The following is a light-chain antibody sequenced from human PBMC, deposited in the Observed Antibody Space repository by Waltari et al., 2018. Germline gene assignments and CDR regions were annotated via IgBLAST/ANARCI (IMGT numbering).Light chain of an antibody. CDR3: SSYTSNSLYV. J-gene: IGLJ1*01. CDR2: DVS. V-gene: IGLV2-14*01. CDR1: NTDFGGDSN. Sequence: QSALTQPASVSGYPGQSITISCTGTNTDFGGDSNVYWYQQHPGKAPKVVIYDVSKRPSGVSDRFSGSKSGNTASLTISGLQAEDEADYYCSSYTSNSLYVFGTGTEVTVL.